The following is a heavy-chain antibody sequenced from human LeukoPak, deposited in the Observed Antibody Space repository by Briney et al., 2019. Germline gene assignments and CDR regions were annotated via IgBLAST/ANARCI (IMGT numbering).Heavy chain of an antibody. CDR2: IYTSGST. CDR1: GGSISSGSYY. D-gene: IGHD4-11*01. CDR3: ARDRDYRYMDV. V-gene: IGHV4-61*02. Sequence: SQTLSLTCTVSGGSISSGSYYWSWIRQPAGKGLEWIGRIYTSGSTNYNPSLKSRVTISVDTSKNQFSLKLSSVTAADTAVYYCARDRDYRYMDVWGKGTTVTVSS. J-gene: IGHJ6*03.